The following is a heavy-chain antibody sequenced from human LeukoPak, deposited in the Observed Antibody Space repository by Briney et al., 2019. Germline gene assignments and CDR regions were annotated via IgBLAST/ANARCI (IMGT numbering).Heavy chain of an antibody. J-gene: IGHJ4*02. CDR3: AKDGRIAVAYFDY. CDR1: GFTFSSYA. D-gene: IGHD6-19*01. CDR2: ISGSGGST. V-gene: IGHV3-23*01. Sequence: GGSLRLSCAASGFTFSSYAMSWVRQAPGKGLEWVSAISGSGGSTYYADSVKGRFTISRDNSKNTLYLQMNSLRAEDTAVHYCAKDGRIAVAYFDYWGQGTLVTVSS.